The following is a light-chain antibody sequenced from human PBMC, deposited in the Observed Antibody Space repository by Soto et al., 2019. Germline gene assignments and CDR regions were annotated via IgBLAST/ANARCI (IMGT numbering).Light chain of an antibody. CDR3: SSNVGTNKMV. V-gene: IGLV2-8*01. CDR1: SSDVGAYKY. CDR2: EVT. J-gene: IGLJ2*01. Sequence: QSVLTQPPSASGSPGQSVTISCTGTSSDVGAYKYVSWYQRHPGKAPRLLIYEVTKRPSGVPDRFSGSKSGNTASLSVSGLQSEDEADYYCSSNVGTNKMVFGGGTKLTVL.